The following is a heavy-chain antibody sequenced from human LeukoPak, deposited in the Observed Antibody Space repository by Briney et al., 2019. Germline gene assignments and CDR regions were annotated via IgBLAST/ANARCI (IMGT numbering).Heavy chain of an antibody. Sequence: SGPTLVNXTQTLTLTCTFSGFSLGTSGMCVSWIRQPPGKALEWLARIDWDDDKYYSTSLQTRLTISKDTSKNQVVLTMTNMDPVDTATYYCARAFPTVTTFDYWGQGTLVTVSS. CDR2: IDWDDDK. D-gene: IGHD4-17*01. J-gene: IGHJ4*02. V-gene: IGHV2-70*11. CDR1: GFSLGTSGMC. CDR3: ARAFPTVTTFDY.